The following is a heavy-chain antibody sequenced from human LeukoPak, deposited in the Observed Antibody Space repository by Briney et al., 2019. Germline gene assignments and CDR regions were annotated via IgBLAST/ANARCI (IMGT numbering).Heavy chain of an antibody. J-gene: IGHJ6*02. CDR2: ISGSGGST. CDR3: ARDMIPAAIGYYYYYGMDV. CDR1: GFTFSSYA. V-gene: IGHV3-23*01. Sequence: GGSLRLSCAASGFTFSSYAMSWVRQAPGKGLEWVSAISGSGGSTYYADSVKGRFTISRDNAENSLYLQMNSLRAEDTAVYYCARDMIPAAIGYYYYYGMDVWGQGTTVTVSS. D-gene: IGHD2-2*02.